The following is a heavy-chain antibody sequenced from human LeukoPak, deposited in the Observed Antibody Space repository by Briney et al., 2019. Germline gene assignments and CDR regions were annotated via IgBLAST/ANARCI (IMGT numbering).Heavy chain of an antibody. V-gene: IGHV1-3*01. CDR1: GYTFTDHA. Sequence: ASVKVSCKASGYTFTDHAVHWVRQAPGQSLEWMGWINSVNGDTRYLQKLQGRVTITRDTSASTAYIELTSLTSEDTAIYYCARDARRCSGDVCHFGWFDPWGQGTLVTVSS. CDR2: INSVNGDT. CDR3: ARDARRCSGDVCHFGWFDP. J-gene: IGHJ5*02. D-gene: IGHD2-15*01.